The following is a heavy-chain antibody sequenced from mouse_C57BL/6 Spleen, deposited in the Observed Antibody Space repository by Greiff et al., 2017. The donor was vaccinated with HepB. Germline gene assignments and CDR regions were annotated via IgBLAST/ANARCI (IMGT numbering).Heavy chain of an antibody. CDR2: IDPSDSYT. CDR1: GYTFTSYW. D-gene: IGHD3-2*02. Sequence: QVQLKQPGAELVKPGASVKLSCKASGYTFTSYWMQWVKQRPGQGLEWIGEIDPSDSYTNYNQKFKGKATLTVDTSSSTAYMQLSSLTSEDSAVYYCASGGDSSGLFAYWGQGTLVTVSA. CDR3: ASGGDSSGLFAY. V-gene: IGHV1-50*01. J-gene: IGHJ3*01.